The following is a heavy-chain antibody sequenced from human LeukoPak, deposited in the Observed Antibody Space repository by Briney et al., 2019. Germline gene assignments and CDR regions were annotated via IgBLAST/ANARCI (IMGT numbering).Heavy chain of an antibody. J-gene: IGHJ4*02. V-gene: IGHV3-48*03. Sequence: PGGSLRLSCAASGFTFSSYEMNWVRRAPGKGLEWVSYISSSGSTIYYADSVKGRFTISRDNAKNSLYLQMNSLRTEDTAVYYCARVTVITFGGVIDDLWGQGTLVTVSS. D-gene: IGHD3-16*02. CDR3: ARVTVITFGGVIDDL. CDR1: GFTFSSYE. CDR2: ISSSGSTI.